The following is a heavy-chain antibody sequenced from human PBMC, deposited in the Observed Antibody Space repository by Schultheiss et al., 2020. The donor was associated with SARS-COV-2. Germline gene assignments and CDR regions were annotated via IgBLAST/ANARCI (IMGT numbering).Heavy chain of an antibody. CDR1: GFTFSNYD. CDR3: ATRYGDYMHDAFDI. J-gene: IGHJ3*02. Sequence: GESLKISCTASGFTFSNYDIHWVRQGTGKGLEWVSAIGIAGDTYYLDSVKGRFTISRQNARNSLYLQMNNLRAGDTAVYYCATRYGDYMHDAFDIWGQGTMVNVSS. V-gene: IGHV3-13*04. CDR2: IGIAGDT. D-gene: IGHD4-17*01.